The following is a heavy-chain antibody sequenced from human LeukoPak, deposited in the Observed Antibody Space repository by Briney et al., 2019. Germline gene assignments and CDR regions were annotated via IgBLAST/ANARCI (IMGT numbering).Heavy chain of an antibody. CDR2: IYYSGST. J-gene: IGHJ5*02. CDR3: ASIQVPTAMGWFDP. V-gene: IGHV4-30-4*08. D-gene: IGHD2-2*01. Sequence: SQTLSLTCTVSGGSISSGNYYWSWIRQPPGKGLEWIGYIYYSGSTYYNPSLKSRVTISVDTSKNQFSLKLSSVTAADTAVYYRASIQVPTAMGWFDPWGQGTLVTVSS. CDR1: GGSISSGNYY.